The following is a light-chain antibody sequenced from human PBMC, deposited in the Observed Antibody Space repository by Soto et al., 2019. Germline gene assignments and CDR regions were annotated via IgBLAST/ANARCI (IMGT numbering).Light chain of an antibody. CDR2: GAS. Sequence: EIVLTQSPGTLSLSPGERATLSCRASQSVGSNYLAWYQQKPGQAPRILIFGASGRATGIPDRFSGSGSGTDFTLTISSLQSEDFAVYYCQHYNNWPLTFGGGTKVEIK. V-gene: IGKV3-20*01. CDR1: QSVGSNY. J-gene: IGKJ4*01. CDR3: QHYNNWPLT.